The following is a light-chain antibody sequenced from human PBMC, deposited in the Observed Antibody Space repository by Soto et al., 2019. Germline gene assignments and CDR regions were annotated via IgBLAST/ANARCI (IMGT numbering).Light chain of an antibody. V-gene: IGKV3-15*01. CDR2: GAS. J-gene: IGKJ4*01. Sequence: EIVMTQSPATLSVSPGERATLSCRASQSISSDLAWYQQKAGQAPRLLIYGASTRATGVPARFSGSGSGTEFTLTISSLQSEDFAVYYCHQYNKWPPLTFGGGTKVEIK. CDR1: QSISSD. CDR3: HQYNKWPPLT.